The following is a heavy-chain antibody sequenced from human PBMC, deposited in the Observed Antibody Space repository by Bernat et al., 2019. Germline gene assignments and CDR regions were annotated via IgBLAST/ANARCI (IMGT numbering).Heavy chain of an antibody. J-gene: IGHJ4*02. CDR1: GFSFSTNGVA. D-gene: IGHD3-10*01. CDR3: ARVTEYYGSGTYYAPRFDF. CDR2: IYWDDSK. Sequence: QITLKESGPTLVKPTQTLTLTCTFSGFSFSTNGVAVGWIRRPPGRALEWLAVIYWDDSKRYSPSLESRLTFTKDTSKNQVVLTMTYMDPVDTATYYCARVTEYYGSGTYYAPRFDFWGQGILVTVS. V-gene: IGHV2-5*02.